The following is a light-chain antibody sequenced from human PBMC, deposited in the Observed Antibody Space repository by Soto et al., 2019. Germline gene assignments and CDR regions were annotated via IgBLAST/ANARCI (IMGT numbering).Light chain of an antibody. V-gene: IGKV3-15*01. CDR1: QSVASN. CDR3: QQYNNWPPYT. Sequence: EIVMTQSPATLSVSPGERVTLSCRASQSVASNFAWYQHKPGQAPRLLIYGASTRATGIPARFSGSGSGTEFTLTISSLQSEDFAVYFCQQYNNWPPYTFGQGTKLEIK. J-gene: IGKJ2*01. CDR2: GAS.